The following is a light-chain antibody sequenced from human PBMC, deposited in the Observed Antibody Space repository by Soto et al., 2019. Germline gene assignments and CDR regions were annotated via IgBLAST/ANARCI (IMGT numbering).Light chain of an antibody. CDR2: DAS. V-gene: IGKV1-33*01. CDR3: QQRSNWPRIT. Sequence: DIQMTQSPSSLSASVGDRVTITCQASQDISNYLNWYQQKPGKAPKLLIYDASNLESGVPSRFSGSGSGTDFTLTISSLEPEDFAVYYCQQRSNWPRITFGQGTRLEIK. CDR1: QDISNY. J-gene: IGKJ5*01.